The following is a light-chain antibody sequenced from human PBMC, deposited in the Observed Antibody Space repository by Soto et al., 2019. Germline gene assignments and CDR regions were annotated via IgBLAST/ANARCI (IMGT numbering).Light chain of an antibody. V-gene: IGKV1-12*01. CDR1: QDLDRW. CDR2: AAS. CDR3: KESRSFPNT. J-gene: IGKJ4*01. Sequence: IQMTQSPSSLSASVGDRVTITCRASQDLDRWLAWYQQKPGEAPKVLIFAASSLPSGLPSRSSGGGSGTDFSLTISSLQPEDFATYWGKESRSFPNTLGGGSMG.